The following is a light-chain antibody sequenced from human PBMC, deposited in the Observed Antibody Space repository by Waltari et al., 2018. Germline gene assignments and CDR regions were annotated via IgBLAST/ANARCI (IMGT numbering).Light chain of an antibody. V-gene: IGKV3D-15*01. CDR1: QRVSSN. CDR3: QQYNNWPRT. J-gene: IGKJ2*01. Sequence: EKVMTQSPATLSVSPGERATLSCRASQRVSSNLAWSQQKPGQAPRLLIYGASTRATGIPARFSGSGSGTEFTLTISSLQSEDFAVYYCQQYNNWPRTFGQGTKLEIK. CDR2: GAS.